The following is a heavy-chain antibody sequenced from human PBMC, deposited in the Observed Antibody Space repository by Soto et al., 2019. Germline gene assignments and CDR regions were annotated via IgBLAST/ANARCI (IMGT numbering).Heavy chain of an antibody. Sequence: GGSLRLSCAASGFTFNSYAMSWVRQAPGKGLEWVSAISGSGASTYYADSVKGRFTISRDNSKNTLYLQMNSLRAEDTAIYYCAKDRGSRSGCFTLWGQGTLVTVS. D-gene: IGHD6-19*01. CDR3: AKDRGSRSGCFTL. V-gene: IGHV3-23*01. CDR2: ISGSGAST. CDR1: GFTFNSYA. J-gene: IGHJ4*02.